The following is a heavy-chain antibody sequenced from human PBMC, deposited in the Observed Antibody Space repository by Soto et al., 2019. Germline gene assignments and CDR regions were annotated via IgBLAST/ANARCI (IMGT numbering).Heavy chain of an antibody. D-gene: IGHD3-22*01. V-gene: IGHV4-61*01. CDR2: LSYSGGT. CDR3: ASSTYFSDSRGYQFKNLDS. Sequence: SETLSLTFSVSAGSVDRSNYFWNWIRQPPGKGLEWIGNLSYSGGTNKNPALKSRVTLSLDTSKNQFSLTLTSVTAADTAMYSCASSTYFSDSRGYQFKNLDSWGQGTLVTVSS. J-gene: IGHJ4*02. CDR1: AGSVDRSNYF.